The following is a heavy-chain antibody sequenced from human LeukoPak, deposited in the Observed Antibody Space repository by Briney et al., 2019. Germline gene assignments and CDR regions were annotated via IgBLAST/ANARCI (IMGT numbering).Heavy chain of an antibody. D-gene: IGHD2-15*01. J-gene: IGHJ4*02. Sequence: ASVKVSCKASAYTFSSYNIHWMRQAPGQGLEWMGIITPSNGVTSCAWNFRGRITMTRDTSTSTVYMDLNSLKSDDTAVYYCAGEVAATLFFDSWGQGTLVTVSS. CDR2: ITPSNGVT. V-gene: IGHV1-46*01. CDR3: AGEVAATLFFDS. CDR1: AYTFSSYN.